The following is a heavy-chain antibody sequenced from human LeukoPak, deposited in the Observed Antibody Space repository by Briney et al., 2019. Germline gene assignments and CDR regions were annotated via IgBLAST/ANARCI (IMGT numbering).Heavy chain of an antibody. D-gene: IGHD5-24*01. Sequence: GGSLRLSCAASGFTFDDYGMSWVRQAPGKGLEWVSGINWKGGSTGYADSVKGRFTISRDNAKNSLCLQMNSLRAEDTALYYCARDEGAYGYNNWGQGTLVTVPS. CDR3: ARDEGAYGYNN. J-gene: IGHJ4*02. V-gene: IGHV3-20*04. CDR1: GFTFDDYG. CDR2: INWKGGST.